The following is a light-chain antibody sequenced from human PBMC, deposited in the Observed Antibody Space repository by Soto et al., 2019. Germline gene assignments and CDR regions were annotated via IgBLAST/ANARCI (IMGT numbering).Light chain of an antibody. CDR1: SSNIGGNT. J-gene: IGLJ3*02. CDR2: SNN. Sequence: QSVLTQPPSASGTPGQRVTISGSGSSSNIGGNTVNWFQQLPGTAPKLLIYSNNQRPSGVPDRFSGSKSGTSASLAISGLQSEDETDYYCAAWDGSLNGWVFGGGTQLTVL. CDR3: AAWDGSLNGWV. V-gene: IGLV1-44*01.